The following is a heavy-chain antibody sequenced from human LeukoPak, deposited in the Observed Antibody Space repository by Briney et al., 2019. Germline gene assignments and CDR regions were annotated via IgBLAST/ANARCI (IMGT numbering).Heavy chain of an antibody. D-gene: IGHD1-14*01. CDR2: ISSSSSYI. V-gene: IGHV3-21*04. CDR1: GFTFSSYS. J-gene: IGHJ5*02. Sequence: GSLRLSCAASGFTFSSYSMNWVRQAPGKGLEWVSSISSSSSYIYYADSVKGRFTISRDNSKNTLYLQMNSLRAEDTAVYYCAKDRNQPSGPPFGWFDPWGQGTLVTVSS. CDR3: AKDRNQPSGPPFGWFDP.